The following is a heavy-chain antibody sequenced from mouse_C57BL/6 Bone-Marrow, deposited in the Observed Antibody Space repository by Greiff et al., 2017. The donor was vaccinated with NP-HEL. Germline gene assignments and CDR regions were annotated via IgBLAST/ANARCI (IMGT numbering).Heavy chain of an antibody. V-gene: IGHV3-1*01. Sequence: EVQLQESGPGMVKPSQSLSLTCTVTGYSITSGYDWHWIRHFPGNKPEWMGYISYSGSTNYNPSLKNRISITHDTSKNHFFLKLNSVTTEDTATYYCASGYDGLDYWGQGTTLTVSS. J-gene: IGHJ2*01. CDR2: ISYSGST. D-gene: IGHD2-3*01. CDR1: GYSITSGYD. CDR3: ASGYDGLDY.